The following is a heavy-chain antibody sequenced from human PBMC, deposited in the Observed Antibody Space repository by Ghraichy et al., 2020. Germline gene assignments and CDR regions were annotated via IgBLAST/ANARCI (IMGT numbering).Heavy chain of an antibody. D-gene: IGHD3-16*01. V-gene: IGHV3-7*01. CDR3: AGWGSSNY. J-gene: IGHJ4*02. CDR2: INPDGGAK. Sequence: GGSLRLSCAASGFTFSTYWMNWVRQAPGKGLEGVANINPDGGAKSYVDSVKGRCTVSRDNTRNTLFLQLNSLRVEDAAVYYCAGWGSSNYWGQGALVTVSS. CDR1: GFTFSTYW.